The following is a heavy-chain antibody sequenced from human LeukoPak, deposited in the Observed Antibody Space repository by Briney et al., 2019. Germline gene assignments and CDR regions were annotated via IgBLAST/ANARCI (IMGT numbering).Heavy chain of an antibody. CDR3: AGQILPVTTGYGMDV. CDR2: IWYDGSNK. D-gene: IGHD4-17*01. CDR1: GFTFSSYG. Sequence: PGGSLRLSCAASGFTFSSYGMHWVRQAPGKGLEWVAVIWYDGSNKYYADSVKGRFTISRDNSKNTLYLQMNSLRAEDTAVYYCAGQILPVTTGYGMDVWGQGTTVTVSS. V-gene: IGHV3-33*01. J-gene: IGHJ6*02.